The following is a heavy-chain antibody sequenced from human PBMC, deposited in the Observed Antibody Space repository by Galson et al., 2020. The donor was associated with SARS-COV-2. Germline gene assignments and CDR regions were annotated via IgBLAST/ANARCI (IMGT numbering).Heavy chain of an antibody. CDR3: ARTRQQMVRREYHSYGMDV. D-gene: IGHD6-13*01. CDR1: GGSFGGYY. J-gene: IGHJ6*02. V-gene: IGHV4-34*01. Sequence: SQASETLSLTCAVYGGSFGGYYWSWIRQPPGKGLEWIGEINHSGSTNYNPSLKSRVAISVDTSKSQLSLKLTSVTAADTAVYYCARTRQQMVRREYHSYGMDVWGQGTTVTVSS. CDR2: INHSGST.